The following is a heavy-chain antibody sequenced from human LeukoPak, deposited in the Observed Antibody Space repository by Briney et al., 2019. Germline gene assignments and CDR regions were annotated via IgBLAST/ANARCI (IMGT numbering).Heavy chain of an antibody. CDR2: IIPIFGTA. Sequence: SVKVSCKASGGTFSSYAISWVRQAPGQGLEWMGGIIPIFGTANYAQKFRGRVTITTDESTSTAYMELSSLRSEDTAVYYCARVRKQQLATYYYYYYMDVWGKGTTVTVSS. CDR1: GGTFSSYA. V-gene: IGHV1-69*05. CDR3: ARVRKQQLATYYYYYYMDV. D-gene: IGHD6-13*01. J-gene: IGHJ6*03.